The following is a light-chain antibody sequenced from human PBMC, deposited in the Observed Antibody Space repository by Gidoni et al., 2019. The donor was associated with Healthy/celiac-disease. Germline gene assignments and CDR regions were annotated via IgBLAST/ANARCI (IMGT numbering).Light chain of an antibody. CDR3: QQRSNWPPLYT. CDR2: DAS. Sequence: EIVLTQSPATLSLSPGERATLSCRASQSVSGYLAWYQQKPGQAPRLLIYDASNRATGIPARYSGSGSGTDFTLTISSLEPEDFAVYYCQQRSNWPPLYTFGQGTKLEIK. J-gene: IGKJ2*01. V-gene: IGKV3-11*01. CDR1: QSVSGY.